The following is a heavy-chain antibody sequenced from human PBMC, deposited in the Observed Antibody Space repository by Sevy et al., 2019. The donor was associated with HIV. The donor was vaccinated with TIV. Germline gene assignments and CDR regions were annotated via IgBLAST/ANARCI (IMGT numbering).Heavy chain of an antibody. CDR1: GFTFSDYY. Sequence: GGSLRPSCAASGFTFSDYYMSWIRQAPGKGLEWVSYISSSSSYTNYADSVKGRFTISRDNAKNSLYLQMNSLRAEDTAVYYCARDSGVPAAISWLDPWGQGTLVTVSS. CDR3: ARDSGVPAAISWLDP. J-gene: IGHJ5*02. D-gene: IGHD2-2*01. CDR2: ISSSSSYT. V-gene: IGHV3-11*06.